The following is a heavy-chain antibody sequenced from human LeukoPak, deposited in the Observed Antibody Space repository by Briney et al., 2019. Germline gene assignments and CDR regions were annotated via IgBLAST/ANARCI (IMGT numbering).Heavy chain of an antibody. CDR2: INHSGST. CDR1: GGSFSGYY. CDR3: ARGLGCSGGSCTLKFDY. V-gene: IGHV4-34*01. Sequence: SETLSLPCAVYGGSFSGYYWSWIRQPPGKGLEWIGEINHSGSTNYNPSLKSRVTISVDTSKNQFSLKLSSVTAADTAVYYCARGLGCSGGSCTLKFDYWGQGTLVTVSS. D-gene: IGHD2-15*01. J-gene: IGHJ4*02.